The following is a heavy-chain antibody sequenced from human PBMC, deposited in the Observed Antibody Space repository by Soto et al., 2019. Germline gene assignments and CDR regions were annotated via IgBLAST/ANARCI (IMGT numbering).Heavy chain of an antibody. CDR2: ISYDGSNK. Sequence: QVQLVESGGGVVQPGRSLRLSCAASGFPFSSYGMHWVREAPGKGLEWVAVISYDGSNKYYADSVKGRFTISRDNSASTLYLQMNSLSPEDTALYDCVGGQYYFDYRGQGTLFPVSP. J-gene: IGHJ4*02. D-gene: IGHD3-10*01. CDR1: GFPFSSYG. CDR3: VGGQYYFDY. V-gene: IGHV3-30*03.